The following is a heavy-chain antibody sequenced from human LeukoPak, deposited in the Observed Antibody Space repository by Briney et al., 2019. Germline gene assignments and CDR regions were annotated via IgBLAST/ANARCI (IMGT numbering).Heavy chain of an antibody. V-gene: IGHV1-2*02. CDR2: INPNSGGT. D-gene: IGHD3-22*01. CDR3: ARGPVRRGYDSSGYYTFDY. Sequence: GASVKVSCKASGYTFTGYYMHWVRQAPGQGLEWMGWINPNSGGTNYAQKFQGRVTMTRDTSISTAYMELSRLRSDDTAVYYCARGPVRRGYDSSGYYTFDYWGQGTLVTVSS. J-gene: IGHJ4*02. CDR1: GYTFTGYY.